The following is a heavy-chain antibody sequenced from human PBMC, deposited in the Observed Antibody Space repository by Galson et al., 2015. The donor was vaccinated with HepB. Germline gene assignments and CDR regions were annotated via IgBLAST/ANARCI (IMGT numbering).Heavy chain of an antibody. V-gene: IGHV3-21*01. CDR3: ARAVPITYYDFWSGYPVGDAFDI. Sequence: SLRLSCAASGFTFSSYSMNWVRQAPGKGLEWVSSISSSSSYIYYADSVKGRFTISRDNAKNSLYLQMNSLRAEDTAVYYCARAVPITYYDFWSGYPVGDAFDIWGQGTMVTVSS. D-gene: IGHD3-3*01. J-gene: IGHJ3*02. CDR1: GFTFSSYS. CDR2: ISSSSSYI.